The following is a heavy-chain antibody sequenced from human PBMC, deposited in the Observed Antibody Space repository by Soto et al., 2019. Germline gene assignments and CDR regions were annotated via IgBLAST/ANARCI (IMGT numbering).Heavy chain of an antibody. J-gene: IGHJ6*02. CDR2: ISGSGGST. CDR1: GFTFSGYA. CDR3: AKKPSYYYYGMDV. Sequence: GGSLRLSCAASGFTFSGYAMSWVRQAPGKGLEWVSAISGSGGSTYYADSVKGRFTISRDNSKNTLYLQMNSLRAEDTAVYYCAKKPSYYYYGMDVWGQGTTVTVSS. V-gene: IGHV3-23*01.